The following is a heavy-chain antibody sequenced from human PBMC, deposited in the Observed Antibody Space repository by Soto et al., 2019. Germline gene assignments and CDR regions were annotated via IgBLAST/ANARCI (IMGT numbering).Heavy chain of an antibody. J-gene: IGHJ4*02. D-gene: IGHD3-22*01. CDR2: ITPMFGAP. Sequence: SVKVSCKASGGTFSRYTITWVRQAPGQGLEWMGGITPMFGAPNYAQKFQGRVTITADESTSTAYMELSSLRSEDTAMYYCARDGTLYDSSAYYYLYWGQGTLVTVSS. V-gene: IGHV1-69*13. CDR3: ARDGTLYDSSAYYYLY. CDR1: GGTFSRYT.